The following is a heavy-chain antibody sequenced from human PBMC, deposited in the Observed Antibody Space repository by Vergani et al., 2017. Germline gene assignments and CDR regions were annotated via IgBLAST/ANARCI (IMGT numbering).Heavy chain of an antibody. D-gene: IGHD6-13*01. Sequence: EVQLVESGGGLVQPGRSLRLSCAASGFTFDDYAMHWVRQAPGKGLEWVSGISWNSGSIGYADSVKGRFTISRDNSKNTLYLQMNSLRAEDTAVYYCAKDLGSSWYYFDYWGQGTLVTVSS. CDR2: ISWNSGSI. CDR1: GFTFDDYA. J-gene: IGHJ4*02. CDR3: AKDLGSSWYYFDY. V-gene: IGHV3-9*01.